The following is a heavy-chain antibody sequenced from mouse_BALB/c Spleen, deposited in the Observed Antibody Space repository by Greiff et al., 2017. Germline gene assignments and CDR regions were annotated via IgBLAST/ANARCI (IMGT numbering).Heavy chain of an antibody. D-gene: IGHD1-1*01. CDR1: GFSLTDYG. CDR2: IWGGGST. Sequence: QVQLKESGPGLVAPSQSLSITCTVSGFSLTDYGVSWIRQPPGKGLEWLGVIWGGGSTYYNSALKSRLSISKDNSKSQVFLKMNSLQTDDTAMYYCATYYYGSSSYYFDYWGQGTTLTVSS. J-gene: IGHJ2*01. V-gene: IGHV2-6-5*01. CDR3: ATYYYGSSSYYFDY.